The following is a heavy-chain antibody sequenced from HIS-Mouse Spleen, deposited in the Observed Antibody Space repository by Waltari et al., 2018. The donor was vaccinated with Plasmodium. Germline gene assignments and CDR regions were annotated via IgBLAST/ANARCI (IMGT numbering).Heavy chain of an antibody. CDR2: INPSGST. Sequence: QVQLQQWGAGLLKPSETLSLTCAVYGGSFSGYYWSWIRQPPGKGLEWIGEINPSGSTNYNPSLKSRCTISVDTSKNQFSLKLSSVTAADTAVYYCARVTSSGVYWYFDLWGRGTLVTVSS. CDR3: ARVTSSGVYWYFDL. V-gene: IGHV4-34*01. D-gene: IGHD3-3*01. J-gene: IGHJ2*01. CDR1: GGSFSGYY.